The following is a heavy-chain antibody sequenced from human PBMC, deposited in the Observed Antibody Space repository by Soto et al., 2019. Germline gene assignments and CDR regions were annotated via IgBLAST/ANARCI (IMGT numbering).Heavy chain of an antibody. D-gene: IGHD3-9*01. V-gene: IGHV4-59*08. J-gene: IGHJ4*02. CDR3: AHTRGPHYDILTGSTHFDY. CDR1: GGSISSYY. CDR2: IYYSGST. Sequence: SETLSLTCTVSGGSISSYYWSWIRQPPGKGLEWIGYIYYSGSTNYNPSLKSRVTISVDTSKNQFSLKLSSVTAADTAVYYCAHTRGPHYDILTGSTHFDYWGQGTLVTVSS.